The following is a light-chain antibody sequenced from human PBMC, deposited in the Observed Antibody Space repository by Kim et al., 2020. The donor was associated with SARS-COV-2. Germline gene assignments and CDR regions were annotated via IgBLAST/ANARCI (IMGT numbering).Light chain of an antibody. CDR1: KLGDKY. CDR2: QDS. Sequence: GSPGQTARIASSGDKLGDKYACWYQQKPGQSPGLVIYQDSKRPSGIPERFSGSNSGNTATLTISGTQAMDEADYYCQAWDSSTEVFGTGTKVTVL. V-gene: IGLV3-1*01. J-gene: IGLJ1*01. CDR3: QAWDSSTEV.